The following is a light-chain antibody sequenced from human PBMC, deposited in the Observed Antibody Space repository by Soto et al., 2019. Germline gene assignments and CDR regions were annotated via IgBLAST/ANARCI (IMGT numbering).Light chain of an antibody. CDR3: AAWDDSLNGPGYV. CDR2: SNN. Sequence: QSVLTQPPSASGTPGQRVTISCSGSSSNIGSNTVNWYQQLPGTAPKLLIYSNNQRPSGVPDRFSGSKSGTSAPLAISGLQSEDEADYYCAAWDDSLNGPGYVFGTGTKVTVL. CDR1: SSNIGSNT. J-gene: IGLJ1*01. V-gene: IGLV1-44*01.